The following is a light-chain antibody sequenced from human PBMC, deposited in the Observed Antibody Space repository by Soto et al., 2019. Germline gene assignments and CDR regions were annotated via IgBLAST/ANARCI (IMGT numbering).Light chain of an antibody. CDR2: DST. Sequence: DIQMTQSPSTLSASVRDRVTITCRASQSISSWLAWYQQKPGRAPNLLIYDSTSLESGVPSRFSGSGSGTEFTLTICSLQPDDFATYYCQQYHSSSHTFGQGTKVEIK. V-gene: IGKV1-5*01. CDR1: QSISSW. CDR3: QQYHSSSHT. J-gene: IGKJ1*01.